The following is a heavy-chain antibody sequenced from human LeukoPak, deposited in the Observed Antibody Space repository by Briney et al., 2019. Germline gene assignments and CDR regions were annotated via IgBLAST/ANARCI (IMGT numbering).Heavy chain of an antibody. CDR1: GYTLTELS. CDR2: FDPEDGET. V-gene: IGHV1-24*01. CDR3: ATDGEGFRRSSTSCYDYYYYGMDV. Sequence: ASVKVSCKVSGYTLTELSMHWVRQAPGKGLEWMGGFDPEDGETIYAQKFQGRVTMTEDTSTDTAYMELSSLRSEDTAVYYCATDGEGFRRSSTSCYDYYYYGMDVWGQGTTVTVSS. D-gene: IGHD2-2*01. J-gene: IGHJ6*02.